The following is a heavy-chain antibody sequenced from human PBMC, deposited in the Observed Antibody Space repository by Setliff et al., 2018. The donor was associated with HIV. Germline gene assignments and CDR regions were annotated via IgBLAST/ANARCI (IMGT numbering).Heavy chain of an antibody. Sequence: LRLSCAVSGFIFDRYGMHWVRQAPGKGLEWVALIWYDGSHETYADSVRGRFSISRDNSKNTLYLQMDSLRPEDTGFYYCAKDPFTSSWYGFDYWGQGALVTVSS. CDR3: AKDPFTSSWYGFDY. CDR1: GFIFDRYG. J-gene: IGHJ4*02. V-gene: IGHV3-30*02. CDR2: IWYDGSHE. D-gene: IGHD6-13*01.